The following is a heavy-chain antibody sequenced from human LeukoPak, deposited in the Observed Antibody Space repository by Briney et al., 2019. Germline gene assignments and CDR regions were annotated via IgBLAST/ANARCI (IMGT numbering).Heavy chain of an antibody. Sequence: SETLSLTCTVSGYSIGGGYYWGWIRQPPGKGLEWIGTIFQSVSTYYNPSLKSRVTTSVDTSKSQFSLKLSSVTAADTAVYYCARNNSNGFDFWSQGTLVTVSS. D-gene: IGHD6-19*01. CDR2: IFQSVST. CDR1: GYSIGGGYY. CDR3: ARNNSNGFDF. V-gene: IGHV4-38-2*02. J-gene: IGHJ4*02.